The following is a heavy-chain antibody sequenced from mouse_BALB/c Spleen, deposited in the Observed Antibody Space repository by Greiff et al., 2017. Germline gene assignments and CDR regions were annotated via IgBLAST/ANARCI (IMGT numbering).Heavy chain of an antibody. J-gene: IGHJ4*01. D-gene: IGHD2-1*01. CDR2: ISNGGGST. Sequence: EVQLVESGGGLVQPGGSLKLSCAASGFTFSSYTMSWVRQTPEKRLEWVAYISNGGGSTYYPDTVKGRFTISRDNAKNTLYLQMSSLKSEDTAMYYCARHAGGNQYYYAMDYWGQGTSVTVSS. V-gene: IGHV5-12-2*01. CDR3: ARHAGGNQYYYAMDY. CDR1: GFTFSSYT.